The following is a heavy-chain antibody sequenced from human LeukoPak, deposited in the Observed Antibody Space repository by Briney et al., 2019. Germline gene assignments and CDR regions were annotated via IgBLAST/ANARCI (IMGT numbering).Heavy chain of an antibody. CDR3: ARDRGYGVYYYYYYMDV. V-gene: IGHV1-8*03. Sequence: VASVKVSCKASGYTFTSYDINWVRQATGQGLEWMGWMNPNSGNTGYAQKFQGRVTITRNTSISTAYMELSSLRSEDTAVYYCARDRGYGVYYYYYYMDVWGKGTTVTVSS. J-gene: IGHJ6*03. CDR1: GYTFTSYD. CDR2: MNPNSGNT. D-gene: IGHD4/OR15-4a*01.